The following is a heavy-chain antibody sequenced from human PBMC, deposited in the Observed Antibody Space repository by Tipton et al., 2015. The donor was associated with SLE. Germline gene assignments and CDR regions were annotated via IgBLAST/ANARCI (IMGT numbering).Heavy chain of an antibody. CDR2: IYYSGST. CDR3: ARANWGNFDY. J-gene: IGHJ4*02. D-gene: IGHD7-27*01. Sequence: TLSLTCTVSGGSISSGGYYWSWNRQHPGKGLEWIGYIYYSGSTYYNPSLKSRVTISVDTSKNQFSLKLSSVTAADTAVYYCARANWGNFDYWGQGTLVTVSS. V-gene: IGHV4-31*03. CDR1: GGSISSGGYY.